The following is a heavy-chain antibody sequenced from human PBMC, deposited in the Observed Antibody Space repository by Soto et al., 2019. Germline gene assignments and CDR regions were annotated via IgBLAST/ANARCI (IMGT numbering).Heavy chain of an antibody. CDR1: DGSITSGVYY. CDR3: GRVRGGGRQGSIIPSYNFGMDV. D-gene: IGHD1-1*01. CDR2: VYYSGTT. Sequence: PSETLSLSCTVSDGSITSGVYYWSWTRQHPGKGMERIGQVYYSGTTYYNPSLKSRVSISEDTSKNQFFLKLSSVTAADTAVYYCGRVRGGGRQGSIIPSYNFGMDVWGQGTPVTVSS. J-gene: IGHJ6*02. V-gene: IGHV4-31*03.